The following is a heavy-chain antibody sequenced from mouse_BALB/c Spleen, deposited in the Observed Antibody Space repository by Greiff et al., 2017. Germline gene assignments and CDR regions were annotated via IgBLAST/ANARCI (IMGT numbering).Heavy chain of an antibody. V-gene: IGHV1S56*01. CDR2: IYPGGGST. CDR3: ARANWDGGFDY. D-gene: IGHD4-1*01. Sequence: VQLQQSGPELVKPGAFVKISCKASGYTFTSYDINWVKQRPGQGLEWIGWIYPGGGSTKYNEKFKGKATLTADKSSRTAYLQLSSLTAENSAVYFGARANWDGGFDYWGQGTLVTVSA. CDR1: GYTFTSYD. J-gene: IGHJ3*01.